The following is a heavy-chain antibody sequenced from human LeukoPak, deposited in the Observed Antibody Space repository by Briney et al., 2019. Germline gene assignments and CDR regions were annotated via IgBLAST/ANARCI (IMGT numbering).Heavy chain of an antibody. J-gene: IGHJ4*02. V-gene: IGHV4-34*01. CDR1: GGSFSGYY. CDR2: INHSGST. D-gene: IGHD2-8*02. CDR3: ARGWSIDY. Sequence: SETLSLTCAVYGGSFSGYYWSWIRQPPGKGLEWIGEINHSGSTNYNPSLKSRVTLPVDPSKRQFSLKLSSVTAADTAVYYCARGWSIDYWGQGTLVTVSS.